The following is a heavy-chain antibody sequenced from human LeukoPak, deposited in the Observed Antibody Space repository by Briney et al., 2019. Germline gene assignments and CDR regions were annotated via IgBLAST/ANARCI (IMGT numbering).Heavy chain of an antibody. Sequence: GESLKISCKGSGYSFTSYWIGWVRQMPGKGLEWMGIIYPGDSDTRYSPSFQGQVTISADKSISTAYLQWSSLKASDTAMYYCARFTMVRGGQSYLDYWGQGTLVTVSS. D-gene: IGHD3-10*01. CDR2: IYPGDSDT. CDR3: ARFTMVRGGQSYLDY. CDR1: GYSFTSYW. J-gene: IGHJ4*02. V-gene: IGHV5-51*01.